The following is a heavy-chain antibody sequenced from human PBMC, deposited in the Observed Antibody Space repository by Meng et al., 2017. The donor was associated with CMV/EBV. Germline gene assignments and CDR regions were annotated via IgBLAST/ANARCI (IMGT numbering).Heavy chain of an antibody. CDR3: ARDERESGRFTVTLRSYYYGMDV. D-gene: IGHD4-17*01. J-gene: IGHJ6*02. Sequence: SVKVSCKASGGTFSSYAISWVRQAPGQGLEWMGGIIPIFGTANYAQKFQGRVTITTDGSTSTAYMELSSLRSEDTAVYYCARDERESGRFTVTLRSYYYGMDVWGQGTTVTVSS. CDR1: GGTFSSYA. V-gene: IGHV1-69*05. CDR2: IIPIFGTA.